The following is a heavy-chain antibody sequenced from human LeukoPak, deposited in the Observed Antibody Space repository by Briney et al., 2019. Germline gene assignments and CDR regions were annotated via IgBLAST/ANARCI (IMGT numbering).Heavy chain of an antibody. J-gene: IGHJ4*02. Sequence: GGSLRLSCAASGFTFSSYWMSWVRQAPGKGLERVANIKQDGSEKYYVDSVKGRFTISRDNAKNSLYLQMNSLRAEDTAVYYCARDGRITMVRGVIITRPFDYWGQGTLVTVSS. D-gene: IGHD3-10*01. V-gene: IGHV3-7*01. CDR3: ARDGRITMVRGVIITRPFDY. CDR1: GFTFSSYW. CDR2: IKQDGSEK.